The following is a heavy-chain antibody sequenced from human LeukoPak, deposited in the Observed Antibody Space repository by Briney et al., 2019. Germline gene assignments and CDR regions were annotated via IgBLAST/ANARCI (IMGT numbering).Heavy chain of an antibody. D-gene: IGHD3-10*01. CDR1: GFNFSTYW. J-gene: IGHJ4*02. CDR2: IKEDGSEI. Sequence: PGGSLRLSCAASGFNFSTYWMTWVRQVPGKGLEWVANIKEDGSEIYHVDAVKGRFSISRDNAKTSLYLQMNNLSVADTAVYYCVTDQTGRHPYFFDYWGQGTLVTVSS. CDR3: VTDQTGRHPYFFDY. V-gene: IGHV3-7*01.